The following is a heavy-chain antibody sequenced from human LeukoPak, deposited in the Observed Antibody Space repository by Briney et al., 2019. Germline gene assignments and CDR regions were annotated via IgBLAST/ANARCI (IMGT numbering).Heavy chain of an antibody. CDR2: NNTNTGNP. CDR1: GYTFTSYA. Sequence: ASVKVSCKASGYTFTSYAMNWVRQAPGQGLEWMGWNNTNTGNPTYAQGFTGRFVFSLDTSVSTAYLQISSLKAEDTAVYYCARRNYDYVWGSYRYDYWGQGTLVTVSS. D-gene: IGHD3-16*02. CDR3: ARRNYDYVWGSYRYDY. J-gene: IGHJ4*02. V-gene: IGHV7-4-1*02.